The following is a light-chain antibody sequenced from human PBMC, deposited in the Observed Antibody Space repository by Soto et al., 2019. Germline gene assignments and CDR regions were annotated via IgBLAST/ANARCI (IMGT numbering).Light chain of an antibody. V-gene: IGKV3-15*01. J-gene: IGKJ1*01. CDR1: QSVFSS. Sequence: EILMTQSPATLSVSPGETATLSCRASQSVFSSLAWYQQKRGQAPRLLIYGAATRATGIPARFSGSGSGTEFTLTISSLQSEDFAVYYCQQYHNWPAFGQGTKVDIK. CDR2: GAA. CDR3: QQYHNWPA.